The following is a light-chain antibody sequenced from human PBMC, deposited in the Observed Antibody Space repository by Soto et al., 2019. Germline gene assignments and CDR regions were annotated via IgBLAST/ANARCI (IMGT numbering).Light chain of an antibody. CDR1: SSDIGAYNY. CDR2: DVN. J-gene: IGLJ1*01. CDR3: TSYTRSSTYV. V-gene: IGLV2-14*03. Sequence: LTQPASVSGSPGQSITISCTGTSSDIGAYNYVSWYQQHPGKAPKLMIYDVNNRPSGVSNRFSGSKSGNTASLTISGLQAEDEADYFCTSYTRSSTYVFGTGTKVTVL.